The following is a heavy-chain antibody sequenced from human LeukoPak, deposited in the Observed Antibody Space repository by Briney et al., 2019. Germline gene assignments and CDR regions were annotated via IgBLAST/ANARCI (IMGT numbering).Heavy chain of an antibody. V-gene: IGHV1-46*03. D-gene: IGHD2-21*01. CDR2: INPSGGST. CDR3: ARDPRGHYSYYYYMDV. J-gene: IGHJ6*03. Sequence: ASVKVSCKASGYTFTGYYMHWVRQAPGQGLEWMGIINPSGGSTSYAQKFQGRVTMTRDTSTSTVYMELSSLRSEDTAVYYCARDPRGHYSYYYYMDVWGKGTTVTVSS. CDR1: GYTFTGYY.